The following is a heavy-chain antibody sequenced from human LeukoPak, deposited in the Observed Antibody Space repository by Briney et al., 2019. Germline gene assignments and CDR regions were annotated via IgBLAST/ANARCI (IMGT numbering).Heavy chain of an antibody. V-gene: IGHV3-74*01. CDR3: AVGTKPLSYHFFDY. Sequence: GGSLRLSCAASGFTFSSYWMHWVRQTPGKGLVWVSRINGDGSSTSYADSVKGRFTLSRDNAKNKLYLQMNSLRAEDTAAYYCAVGTKPLSYHFFDYWGQGALVTVSS. CDR2: INGDGSST. J-gene: IGHJ4*02. CDR1: GFTFSSYW. D-gene: IGHD1-7*01.